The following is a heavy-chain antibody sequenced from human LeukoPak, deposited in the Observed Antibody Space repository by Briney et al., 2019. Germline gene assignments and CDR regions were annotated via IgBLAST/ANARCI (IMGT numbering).Heavy chain of an antibody. Sequence: NASETLSLTCTVSGVSISSYYWSWLRQPPGKGLEWFGYIYYSGSTNYNPSLKSRVTISVDTSKNQFSLKLSSVTAADTAVYYCARALKDGDYVNDAFDIWGQGTMVTVSS. CDR2: IYYSGST. D-gene: IGHD4-17*01. CDR1: GVSISSYY. V-gene: IGHV4-59*12. CDR3: ARALKDGDYVNDAFDI. J-gene: IGHJ3*02.